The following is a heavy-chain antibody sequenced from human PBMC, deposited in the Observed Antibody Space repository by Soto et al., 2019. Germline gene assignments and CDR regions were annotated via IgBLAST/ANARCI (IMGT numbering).Heavy chain of an antibody. J-gene: IGHJ3*02. CDR1: YAFTVNYY. V-gene: IGHV4-59*01. CDR3: ARVTTGAFDI. Sequence: PLEPQSLLCTVSYAFTVNYYGSWIRQPPGKGLEWIGYIYYSGSTNYNPSLRSRATISVDTSKNQFSLKLSSVTAADTAVYYCARVTTGAFDIWGQGTMVTVSS. D-gene: IGHD3-9*01. CDR2: IYYSGST.